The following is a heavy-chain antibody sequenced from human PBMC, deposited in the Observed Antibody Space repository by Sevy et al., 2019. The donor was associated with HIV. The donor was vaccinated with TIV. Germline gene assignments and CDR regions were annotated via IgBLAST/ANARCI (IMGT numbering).Heavy chain of an antibody. CDR1: GGSISSVNW. Sequence: SETLSLTCAVSGGSISSVNWWHWVRQPPGKGLEWIGEIYHSGSTNYNPSLKSRVTISVYNSKNQFSLKLSSVTAADTAVYYCARGGETPRGFDPWGQGSLVTVSS. CDR3: ARGGETPRGFDP. V-gene: IGHV4-4*02. CDR2: IYHSGST. J-gene: IGHJ5*02. D-gene: IGHD3-16*01.